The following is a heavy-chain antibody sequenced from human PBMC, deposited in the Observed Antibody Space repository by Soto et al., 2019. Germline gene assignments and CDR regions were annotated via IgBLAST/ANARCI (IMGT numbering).Heavy chain of an antibody. D-gene: IGHD1-26*01. CDR2: IYYSGGT. Sequence: WTWIRQHPGKGLEWVGFIYYSGGTYYNPSLKSRVTISVDTSKNRFSLKLSSVTAADTAVYFCARGVGPGVHYNWFGPWGQGTLVTVSS. CDR3: ARGVGPGVHYNWFGP. J-gene: IGHJ5*02. V-gene: IGHV4-31*02.